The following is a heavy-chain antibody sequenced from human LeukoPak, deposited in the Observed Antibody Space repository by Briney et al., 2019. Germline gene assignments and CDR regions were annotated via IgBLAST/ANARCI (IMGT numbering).Heavy chain of an antibody. CDR3: ARGSRNPYGDFCFDY. CDR1: GYTFTGYC. D-gene: IGHD4-17*01. V-gene: IGHV1-2*02. J-gene: IGHJ4*02. Sequence: ASVKVSCKASGYTFTGYCMHWVRQAPGQGLEWMGWINPNSGGTNYAQKFQGRVTMTRDTSISTAYMELSRLRSDDTAVYYCARGSRNPYGDFCFDYWGQGTLVTVSS. CDR2: INPNSGGT.